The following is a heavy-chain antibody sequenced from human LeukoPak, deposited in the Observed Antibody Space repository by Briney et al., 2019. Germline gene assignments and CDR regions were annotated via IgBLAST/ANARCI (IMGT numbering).Heavy chain of an antibody. CDR3: ARSYCSSTSCYAVGAFDI. V-gene: IGHV4-39*01. CDR1: GGSISTISYY. Sequence: PSETLSLTCAVSGGSISTISYYWGWIRQPPGDGVHWIARIYYSGSTYYNASLKGRVTISVDTSKNQFYLKLTSMTAADTAVYYCARSYCSSTSCYAVGAFDIWGQGTMVTVSS. CDR2: IYYSGST. J-gene: IGHJ3*02. D-gene: IGHD2-2*01.